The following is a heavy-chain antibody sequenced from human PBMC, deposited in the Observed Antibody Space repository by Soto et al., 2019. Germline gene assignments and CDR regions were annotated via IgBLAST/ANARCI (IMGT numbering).Heavy chain of an antibody. D-gene: IGHD6-13*01. CDR1: GYTFPSYG. J-gene: IGHJ6*02. Sequence: ASVKVSCKASGYTFPSYGISWVRQAPGQGLEWMGWINPNSGGTNYAQKFQGWVTMTRDTSISTAYMELSRLRSDDTAVYYCARSADAAGPYYYGMDVWGQGTTVNVSS. V-gene: IGHV1-2*04. CDR2: INPNSGGT. CDR3: ARSADAAGPYYYGMDV.